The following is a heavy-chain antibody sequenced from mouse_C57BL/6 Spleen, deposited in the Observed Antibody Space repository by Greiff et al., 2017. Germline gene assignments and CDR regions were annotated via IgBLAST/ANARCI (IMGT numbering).Heavy chain of an antibody. D-gene: IGHD2-10*01. CDR3: TISYDGNSAWFAY. Sequence: LVESGAELVRPGASVTLSCKASGYTFTDYEMHWVKQTPVHGLEWIGAIDPETGGTAYNQKFKGKAILTADKSSSTAYMELRSLTSEDSAVYYCTISYDGNSAWFAYWGQGTLVTVSA. CDR2: IDPETGGT. V-gene: IGHV1-15*01. CDR1: GYTFTDYE. J-gene: IGHJ3*01.